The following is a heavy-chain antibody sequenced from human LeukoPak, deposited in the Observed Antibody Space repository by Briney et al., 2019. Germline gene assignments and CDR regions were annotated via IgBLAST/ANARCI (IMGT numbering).Heavy chain of an antibody. CDR1: GFTFGIYW. V-gene: IGHV3-7*01. CDR3: ARISPVHYFDY. CDR2: IKQDGSEK. Sequence: GGSLRLSCAASGFTFGIYWMSWVRQAPGKGLEWVANIKQDGSEKYYVDSVKGRFTISRDNAKNSLYLQMNSLRAEDTAVYYCARISPVHYFDYWGQGTLVTVSS. J-gene: IGHJ4*02.